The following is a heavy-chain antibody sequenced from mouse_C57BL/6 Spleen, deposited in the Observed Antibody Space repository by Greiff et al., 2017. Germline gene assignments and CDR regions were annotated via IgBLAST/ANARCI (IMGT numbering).Heavy chain of an antibody. D-gene: IGHD1-1*01. V-gene: IGHV14-4*01. CDR1: GFNIKDDY. Sequence: EVQLQQSGAELVRPGASVKLSCTASGFNIKDDYMHWVKQRPEQGLEWIGWIDPENGATEYASKFQGKATITADTSSNTAYLQLSSLTSEDTAVYYCTTDYYGSSYSYYAMDYWGQGTSVTVSS. CDR3: TTDYYGSSYSYYAMDY. J-gene: IGHJ4*01. CDR2: IDPENGAT.